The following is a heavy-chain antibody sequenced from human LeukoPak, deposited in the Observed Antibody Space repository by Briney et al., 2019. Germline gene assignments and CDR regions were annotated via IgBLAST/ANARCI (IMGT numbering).Heavy chain of an antibody. CDR1: GYTFTGHY. CDR2: INPNNGGT. V-gene: IGHV1-2*02. D-gene: IGHD2-15*01. Sequence: GASVKVSCKPSGYTFTGHYIHWVRQAPGQGLEWMGWINPNNGGTNYAQKFQGRVTMARDTSTSTVYMELSSLRAEDTAVYYCATLVVVAVTTLRYFQQWGRAPWSPSPQ. CDR3: ATLVVVAVTTLRYFQQ. J-gene: IGHJ1*01.